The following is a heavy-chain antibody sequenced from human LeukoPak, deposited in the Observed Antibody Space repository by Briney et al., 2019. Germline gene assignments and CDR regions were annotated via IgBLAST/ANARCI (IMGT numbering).Heavy chain of an antibody. V-gene: IGHV4-39*01. J-gene: IGHJ4*02. D-gene: IGHD3-22*01. CDR3: ARQKTYCYDSSGWY. CDR2: IYYSGST. CDR1: GGSISSSSYY. Sequence: SETLSLTCTVSGGSISSSSYYWGWIRHPPGKGLEWIGSIYYSGSTYYNPSLKSRVTISVDTSKNQFSLKLSSVTAADTAVYYCARQKTYCYDSSGWYWGQGTLVTVSS.